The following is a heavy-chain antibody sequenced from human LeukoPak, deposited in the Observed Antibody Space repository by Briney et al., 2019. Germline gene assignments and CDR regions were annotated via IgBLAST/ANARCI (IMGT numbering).Heavy chain of an antibody. CDR2: FDPEDGET. Sequence: RASVKVSCKVSGYTLTELSMHWVRQAPGKGLEWMGGFDPEDGETIYAQKFQSRVTMTEDTSTDTAYMELSSLRSEDTAVYYCATARYCSGGSCSHWFDPWGQGTLVTVSS. V-gene: IGHV1-24*01. CDR3: ATARYCSGGSCSHWFDP. J-gene: IGHJ5*02. D-gene: IGHD2-15*01. CDR1: GYTLTELS.